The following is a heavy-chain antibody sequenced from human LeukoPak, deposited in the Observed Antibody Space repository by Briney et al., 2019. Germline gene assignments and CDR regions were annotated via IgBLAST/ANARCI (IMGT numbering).Heavy chain of an antibody. CDR2: ISSSSSYI. CDR3: ASRIAAAGTIDY. D-gene: IGHD6-13*01. CDR1: GFTFSSYS. V-gene: IGHV3-21*01. J-gene: IGHJ4*02. Sequence: KSGGSLRLSCAASGFTFSSYSMNWVRQAPVKALEWVSSISSSSSYIYYADSVKGRFTISRDNAKNSLYLQMNSLRAEDTAVYYCASRIAAAGTIDYWGQGTLVTVPS.